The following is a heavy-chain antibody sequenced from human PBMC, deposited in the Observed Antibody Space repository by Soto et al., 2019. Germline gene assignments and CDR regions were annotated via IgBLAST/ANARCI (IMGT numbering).Heavy chain of an antibody. CDR2: ISWNSGSI. CDR1: GFTFDDYA. D-gene: IGHD1-7*01. Sequence: GGSVRLSCAASGFTFDDYAMHWVRQAPGKGLEWVSGISWNSGSIGYADSVKGRFTISRDNAKNSLYLQMNSLRAEDTALYYCAKVANYAHDAFDIWGQGTMVTV. CDR3: AKVANYAHDAFDI. J-gene: IGHJ3*02. V-gene: IGHV3-9*01.